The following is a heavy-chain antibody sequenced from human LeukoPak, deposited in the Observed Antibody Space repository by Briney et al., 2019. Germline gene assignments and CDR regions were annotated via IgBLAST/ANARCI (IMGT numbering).Heavy chain of an antibody. CDR3: ANGRRDIVVVPTKYGMDV. V-gene: IGHV4-39*07. Sequence: SATQSPTWTVAPDSISSANVFWGWIRGPAGKGLEWIGSIYSGGSTYYNPSLKTPVSISVDTSKNHFSLTLSPVTAPETAVYYCANGRRDIVVVPTKYGMDVWGQGTPVTVSS. J-gene: IGHJ6*02. CDR1: PDSISSANVF. D-gene: IGHD2-2*01. CDR2: IYSGGST.